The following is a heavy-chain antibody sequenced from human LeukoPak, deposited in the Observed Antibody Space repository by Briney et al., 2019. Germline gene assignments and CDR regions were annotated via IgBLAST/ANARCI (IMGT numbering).Heavy chain of an antibody. D-gene: IGHD6-19*01. V-gene: IGHV3-11*06. CDR1: GFTFSDYY. J-gene: IGHJ4*02. CDR3: ARAKEQWLARPLDY. CDR2: ISSSSSYT. Sequence: GGSLRLSCAAPGFTFSDYYMSWVRQAPGKGLEWVSYISSSSSYTNYADSVKGRFTISRDNAKNSLYLQMNSLRAEDTAVYCCARAKEQWLARPLDYWGQGTLVTVSS.